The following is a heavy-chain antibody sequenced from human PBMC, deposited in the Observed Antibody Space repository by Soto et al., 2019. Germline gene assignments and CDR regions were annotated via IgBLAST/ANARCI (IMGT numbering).Heavy chain of an antibody. D-gene: IGHD6-13*01. V-gene: IGHV1-2*02. Sequence: GASVKVSCKASGYTFTGYCMNWVLQAPGQGLEWMGWINPNSGGTNYAQKFQGRVTMTRDTSISTAYMELSRLRSDDTAVYYCLSHPKRYSITINWGQGTLVTVS. CDR1: GYTFTGYC. J-gene: IGHJ4*02. CDR2: INPNSGGT. CDR3: LSHPKRYSITIN.